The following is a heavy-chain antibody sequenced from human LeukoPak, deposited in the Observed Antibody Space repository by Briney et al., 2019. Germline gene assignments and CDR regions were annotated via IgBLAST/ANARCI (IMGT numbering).Heavy chain of an antibody. V-gene: IGHV4-59*01. CDR3: ARGEYNWNYVYWFDP. D-gene: IGHD1-7*01. J-gene: IGHJ5*02. Sequence: SETLSLTCTVSGDSISSYYWSWIRQPPGKGLEWIGYIYYSGNTNYNPSLKSRVTISVDTSKNQFSLKLSSVTAADTAMYYCARGEYNWNYVYWFDPWGQGTLVAVSS. CDR1: GDSISSYY. CDR2: IYYSGNT.